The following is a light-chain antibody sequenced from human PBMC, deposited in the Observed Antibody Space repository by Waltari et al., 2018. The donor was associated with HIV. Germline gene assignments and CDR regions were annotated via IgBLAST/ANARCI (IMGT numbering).Light chain of an antibody. CDR2: GAS. CDR1: QTVRSS. V-gene: IGKV1D-16*01. CDR3: QQYYTFPRT. J-gene: IGKJ1*01. Sequence: DIQITQSPPSLSASVGQRVTITCRASQTVRSSLAWYQQRPGKAPKSLVYGASKLQTEVPSRFSAGGSGKNFSLTISSLKPEDFATYICQQYYTFPRTFGRGTRVDMK.